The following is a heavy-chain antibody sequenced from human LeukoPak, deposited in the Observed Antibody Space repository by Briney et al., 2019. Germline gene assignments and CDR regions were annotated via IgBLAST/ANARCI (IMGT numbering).Heavy chain of an antibody. CDR3: ARGTAECTSYSCYSYYYYYMDV. V-gene: IGHV3-7*01. J-gene: IGHJ6*03. CDR2: IKMDGSEK. Sequence: GGSLRLSCAASGSTFSSYWMTWVRQAPETGLEWVANIKMDGSEKYYVASVKGRFTISRDNAKNSLYLQMNSLRAEDTAVYYCARGTAECTSYSCYSYYYYYMDVWGKGTTVTVSS. CDR1: GSTFSSYW. D-gene: IGHD3-16*02.